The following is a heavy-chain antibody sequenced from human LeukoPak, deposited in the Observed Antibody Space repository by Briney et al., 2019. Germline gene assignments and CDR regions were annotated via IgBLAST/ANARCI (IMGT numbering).Heavy chain of an antibody. CDR3: ARVADSSGLFDY. V-gene: IGHV4-34*01. CDR2: INHSGST. CDR1: GGSFSGYY. Sequence: SETLSLTCAVYGGSFSGYYRSWIRQPPGKGLEWIGEINHSGSTNYNPSLESRVTISVDTSKNQFSLKLRSVTAADTAVYYCARVADSSGLFDYWGQGTLVTVSS. D-gene: IGHD5-18*01. J-gene: IGHJ4*02.